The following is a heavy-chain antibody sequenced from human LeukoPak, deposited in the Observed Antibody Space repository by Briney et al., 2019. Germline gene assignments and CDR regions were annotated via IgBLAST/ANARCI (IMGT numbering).Heavy chain of an antibody. J-gene: IGHJ4*02. D-gene: IGHD2-2*01. CDR2: ISGSGDST. CDR1: GFTFSRYG. CDR3: AKGFSNLYG. Sequence: GGSLRLSCAASGFTFSRYGMSWVRQAPGKGLEWVSAISGSGDSTYYADSVKGRFTISRDNSENTLYLQMNSLRAEDTAVYYCAKGFSNLYGWGQGTLVTVSS. V-gene: IGHV3-23*01.